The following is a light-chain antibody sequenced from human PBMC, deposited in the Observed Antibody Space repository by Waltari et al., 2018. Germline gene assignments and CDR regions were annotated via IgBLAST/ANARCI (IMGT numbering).Light chain of an antibody. CDR3: SSYAGSRSVV. V-gene: IGLV2-14*01. J-gene: IGLJ2*01. CDR2: DVA. CDR1: SSDVGGFHY. Sequence: QSALTQPASVSGSPGQSIAISCTGTSSDVGGFHYVSWYQQHPDKAPKLMIYDVANRPSGVSNRFSGSKSGNTASLTISGLQAEDEADYYCSSYAGSRSVVFGGGTKLTVL.